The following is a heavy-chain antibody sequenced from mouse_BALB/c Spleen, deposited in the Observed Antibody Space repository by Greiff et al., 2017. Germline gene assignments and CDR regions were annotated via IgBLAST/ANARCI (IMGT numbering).Heavy chain of an antibody. CDR3: AEYGSKGPWFAY. CDR2: ISYDGSN. Sequence: ESGPGLVKPSQSLSLTCSVTGYSITSGYYWNWIRQFPGNKLEWMGYISYDGSNNYNPSLKNRISITRDTSKNQFFLKLNSVTTEDTATYYCAEYGSKGPWFAYWGQGTLVTVSA. J-gene: IGHJ3*01. D-gene: IGHD1-1*01. V-gene: IGHV3-6*02. CDR1: GYSITSGYY.